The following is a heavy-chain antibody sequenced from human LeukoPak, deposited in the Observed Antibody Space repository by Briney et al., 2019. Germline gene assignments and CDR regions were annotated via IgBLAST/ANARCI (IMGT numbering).Heavy chain of an antibody. D-gene: IGHD3-22*01. Sequence: ASVKVSCKASGYTFTSYGISWVRQAPGQGLEWMGWISAYNGNTNCAQKLQGRVTMTTDTSTSTAYMELRSLRSDDTAVYYCARHELYYYDSSGTAFDYWGQGTLVTVSS. CDR3: ARHELYYYDSSGTAFDY. CDR1: GYTFTSYG. CDR2: ISAYNGNT. V-gene: IGHV1-18*01. J-gene: IGHJ4*02.